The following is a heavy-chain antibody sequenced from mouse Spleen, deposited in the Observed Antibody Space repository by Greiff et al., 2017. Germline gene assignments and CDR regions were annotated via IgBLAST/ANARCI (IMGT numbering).Heavy chain of an antibody. D-gene: IGHD2-14*01. Sequence: EVHLVESGAELVRPGASVKLSCTASGFNIKDDYMHWVKQRPEQGLEWIGWIDPENGDTEYASKFQGKATITADTSSNTAYLQLSSLTSEDTAVYYCTTYYRYDGRPFAYWGQGTLVTVSA. CDR1: GFNIKDDY. CDR3: TTYYRYDGRPFAY. V-gene: IGHV14-4*01. CDR2: IDPENGDT. J-gene: IGHJ3*01.